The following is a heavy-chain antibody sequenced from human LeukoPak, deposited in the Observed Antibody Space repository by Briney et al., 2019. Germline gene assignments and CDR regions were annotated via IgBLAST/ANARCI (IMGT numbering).Heavy chain of an antibody. V-gene: IGHV4-39*01. J-gene: IGHJ3*02. CDR1: GGSISSSSYY. Sequence: PSETLSLTCTVSGGSISSSSYYWGWIRQPPGKGLEWIGSIYYSGSTYYNPSLKSRVTISVDTSKNQFSLKLSSVTAADTAVYYCAREQFPGYCTGGVCYKGGAFDIWGQGTMVTVSS. D-gene: IGHD2-8*02. CDR2: IYYSGST. CDR3: AREQFPGYCTGGVCYKGGAFDI.